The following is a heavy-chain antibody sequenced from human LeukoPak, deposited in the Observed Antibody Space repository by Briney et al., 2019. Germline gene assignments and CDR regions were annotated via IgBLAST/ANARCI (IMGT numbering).Heavy chain of an antibody. Sequence: GGSLRLSCAVSGFTFSSYSMNWVRQAPGKGLEWVSSISSSSSYIYYADSVKGRFTISRDNAKNSLYLQMNSLRAEDTAVYYCARASGRSYYYYYYMDVWGKGTTVTVSS. J-gene: IGHJ6*03. CDR1: GFTFSSYS. V-gene: IGHV3-21*01. CDR2: ISSSSSYI. D-gene: IGHD6-19*01. CDR3: ARASGRSYYYYYYMDV.